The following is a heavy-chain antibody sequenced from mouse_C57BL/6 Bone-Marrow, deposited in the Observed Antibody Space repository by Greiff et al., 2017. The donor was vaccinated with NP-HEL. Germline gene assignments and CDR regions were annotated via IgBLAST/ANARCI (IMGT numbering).Heavy chain of an antibody. CDR1: GFTFSSYG. CDR3: ARPDWDVEHWYFDV. Sequence: EVQGVESGGDLVKPGGSLKLSCAASGFTFSSYGMSWVRQTPDKRLEWVATISSGGSYTYYPDSVKGRFTISRDNAKNTLYLQMSRLKSEDTAMYYCARPDWDVEHWYFDVWGTGTTVTVSS. J-gene: IGHJ1*03. D-gene: IGHD4-1*01. V-gene: IGHV5-6*01. CDR2: ISSGGSYT.